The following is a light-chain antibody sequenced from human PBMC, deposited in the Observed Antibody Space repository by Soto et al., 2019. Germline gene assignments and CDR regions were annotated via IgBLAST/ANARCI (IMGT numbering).Light chain of an antibody. CDR3: QQGYNIPRT. V-gene: IGKV1-39*01. J-gene: IGKJ1*01. CDR2: AAS. CDR1: QSISNY. Sequence: DIQMPQSPSSLSAFVGDRVTITCRASQSISNYLHWYQQKPGKAPKLLIFAASSLQSGVPSRFSGSGSGTDFALTISSLQPEDFATYYCQQGYNIPRTFGQGTKVDIK.